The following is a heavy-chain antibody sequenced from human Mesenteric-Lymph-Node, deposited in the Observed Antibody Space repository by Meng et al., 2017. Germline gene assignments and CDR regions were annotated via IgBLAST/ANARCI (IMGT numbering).Heavy chain of an antibody. V-gene: IGHV3-23*01. J-gene: IGHJ4*02. D-gene: IGHD6-19*01. CDR1: GFTFSDYA. CDR2: ITGSGSST. CDR3: ARHVPYSSGWSHVDY. Sequence: GESLKISCAASGFTFSDYAMSWVRQAPGKGLEWVSSITGSGSSTYYEDSVKGRFSISRDNSKETLYLQMTSLRAEDTAVYYCARHVPYSSGWSHVDYWGQGTLVTVSS.